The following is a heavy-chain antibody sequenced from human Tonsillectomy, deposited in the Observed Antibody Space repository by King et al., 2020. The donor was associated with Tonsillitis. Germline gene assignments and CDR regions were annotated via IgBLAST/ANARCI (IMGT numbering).Heavy chain of an antibody. V-gene: IGHV4-61*02. Sequence: QLQESGPGLVKPSQTLSLTCTVSGGSISSGSYYWTWIRQPAGKGLEWIGRIYTSGITNYNPSLKSRLTISLDTSKNQFSLKLSSVTAADTALYYCARDNWGSCDYWGQGTLVTVSS. D-gene: IGHD7-27*01. CDR2: IYTSGIT. CDR3: ARDNWGSCDY. CDR1: GGSISSGSYY. J-gene: IGHJ4*02.